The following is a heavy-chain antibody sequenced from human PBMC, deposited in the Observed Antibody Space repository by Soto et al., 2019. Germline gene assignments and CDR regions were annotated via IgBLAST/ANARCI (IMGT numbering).Heavy chain of an antibody. V-gene: IGHV4-4*03. CDR3: AREHEYCSGGSCRSNWFDP. CDR1: SGSISSSNW. J-gene: IGHJ5*02. Sequence: PETLSLTCAVSSGSISSSNWWSWVRQPPGKGLEWIGEIYHSGSTNYNPSLKSRVTISVDKSKNQFSLKLSSVTAADTAVYYCAREHEYCSGGSCRSNWFDPWGQGALVTVSS. D-gene: IGHD2-15*01. CDR2: IYHSGST.